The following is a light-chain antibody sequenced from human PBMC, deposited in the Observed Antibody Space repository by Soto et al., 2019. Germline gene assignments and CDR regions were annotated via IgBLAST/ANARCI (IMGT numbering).Light chain of an antibody. CDR1: QTVKKNY. J-gene: IGKJ5*01. Sequence: EIVFTQSPGTLSLSPGEGTTLSCRASQTVKKNYLAWYQQKPGQAPRLLIYAASSRATAIPDRFSGSGSGTDFTLTISRLEAEELAVFYCQEYAESPITFGQGTRLEIK. CDR3: QEYAESPIT. CDR2: AAS. V-gene: IGKV3-20*01.